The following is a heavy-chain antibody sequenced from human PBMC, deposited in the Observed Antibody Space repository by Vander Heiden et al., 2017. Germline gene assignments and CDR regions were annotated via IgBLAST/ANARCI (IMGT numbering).Heavy chain of an antibody. CDR1: EFTFSSYT. V-gene: IGHV3-30*04. Sequence: QVQLVESGGGVVQPGRSLRLSCAASEFTFSSYTMHWVRQGPGKGLEWVALITNDGRNKDYADSVEGRFTISRDNSKNTLYLQMNSLRAEDTALYYCARDPRENFCSTATCYKKKWFDHWGHGTLVTVSS. J-gene: IGHJ5*02. D-gene: IGHD3-3*01. CDR2: ITNDGRNK. CDR3: ARDPRENFCSTATCYKKKWFDH.